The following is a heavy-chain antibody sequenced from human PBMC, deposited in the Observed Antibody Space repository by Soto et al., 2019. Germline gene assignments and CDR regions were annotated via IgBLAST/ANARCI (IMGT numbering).Heavy chain of an antibody. D-gene: IGHD3-3*01. V-gene: IGHV3-23*01. CDR3: AKFWSGYYSDY. Sequence: EVQLLESGGGLVQPGGSLRLSCAASGFSFSTYAMAWVRQAPGKGLEWVSTISGSGGTTKYADSVKGRFTISRDNSKNTLYLQINSLRAEDTAVYYCAKFWSGYYSDYWGQGTLVTVSS. CDR2: ISGSGGTT. CDR1: GFSFSTYA. J-gene: IGHJ4*02.